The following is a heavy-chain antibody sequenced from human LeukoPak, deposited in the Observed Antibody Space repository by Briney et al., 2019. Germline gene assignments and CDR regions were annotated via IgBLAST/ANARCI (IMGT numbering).Heavy chain of an antibody. CDR3: GRAGVY. CDR2: ISGTSSNI. V-gene: IGHV3-69-1*02. Sequence: GGSLRLSCAASGFTFSNYYMNWVRQAPGKGLEWISSISGTSSNIFYADSMKGRFIFSRDNSKNSLFLQMNSIRAEDTSVYYCGRAGVYWGEGDLVTVSS. D-gene: IGHD7-27*01. J-gene: IGHJ4*02. CDR1: GFTFSNYY.